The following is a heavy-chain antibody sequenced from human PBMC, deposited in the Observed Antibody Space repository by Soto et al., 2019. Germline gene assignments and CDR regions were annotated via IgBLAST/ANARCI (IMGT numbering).Heavy chain of an antibody. CDR2: INHSGST. V-gene: IGHV4-34*01. CDR3: ASAMVRGVIYFDY. D-gene: IGHD3-10*01. CDR1: GGSFSGYY. Sequence: SETLSLTCAVYGGSFSGYYWSWIRQPPGKGLEWIGEINHSGSTNYNPSLKSRVTISVDTSKNQFSLKLSSVTAADTAVYYCASAMVRGVIYFDYWGQGTLVTAPQ. J-gene: IGHJ4*02.